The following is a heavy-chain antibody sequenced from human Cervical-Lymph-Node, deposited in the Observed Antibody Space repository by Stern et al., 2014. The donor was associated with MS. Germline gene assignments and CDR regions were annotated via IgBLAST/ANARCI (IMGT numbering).Heavy chain of an antibody. J-gene: IGHJ6*02. V-gene: IGHV7-4-1*02. CDR2: ITTNTGNP. Sequence: QVQLVQSGSELKKPGASVKVSCKASGYTFTSYAMNWVRQAPGQGLEWMGWITTNTGNPTYAQGFTGRFVFSLDTSVSTAYLQISSLKAEDTAVYYCARTNWEGHYYYYYGMDVWGQGTTVTVSS. D-gene: IGHD7-27*01. CDR3: ARTNWEGHYYYYYGMDV. CDR1: GYTFTSYA.